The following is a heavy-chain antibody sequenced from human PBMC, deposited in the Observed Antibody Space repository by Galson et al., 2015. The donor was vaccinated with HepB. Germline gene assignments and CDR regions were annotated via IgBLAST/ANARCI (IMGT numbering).Heavy chain of an antibody. CDR3: ARPDFWSGYYEGKYYYYGMDV. V-gene: IGHV3-48*02. CDR1: GFTFSSYS. D-gene: IGHD3-3*01. J-gene: IGHJ6*02. CDR2: ISSSSTI. Sequence: SLRLSCAASGFTFSSYSMNWVRQAPGKGLEWVSYISSSSTIYYADSVKGRFTISRDNAKNSLCLQMNSLRDEDTAVYYCARPDFWSGYYEGKYYYYGMDVWGQGTTVTVSS.